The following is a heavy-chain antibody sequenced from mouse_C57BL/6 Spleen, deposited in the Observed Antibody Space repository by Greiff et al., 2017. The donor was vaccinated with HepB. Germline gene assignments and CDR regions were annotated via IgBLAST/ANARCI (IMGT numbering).Heavy chain of an antibody. J-gene: IGHJ1*03. CDR3: ARALTGYFDV. D-gene: IGHD4-1*01. CDR1: GFTFSDYY. Sequence: EVKVEESGGGLVQPGGSLKLSCAASGFTFSDYYMYWVRQTPEKRLEWVAYISNGGGSTYYPDTVKGRFTISRDNAKNTLYLQMSRLKSEDTAMYYCARALTGYFDVWGTGTTVTVSS. V-gene: IGHV5-12*01. CDR2: ISNGGGST.